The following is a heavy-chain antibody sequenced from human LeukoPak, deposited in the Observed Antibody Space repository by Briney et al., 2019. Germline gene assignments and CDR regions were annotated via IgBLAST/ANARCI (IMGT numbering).Heavy chain of an antibody. CDR2: VSKTGNI. CDR3: ARRGAPSKFYYFDS. CDR1: GGSLTTHY. Sequence: PSETLSLTCTVSGGSLTTHYWAWIRQPPGKGLEWIGFVSKTGNINYNPSLKSRATISVDTSKNTFSLKLSSVTAADTAVYFCARRGAPSKFYYFDSWGQGTLVTVSS. V-gene: IGHV4-59*08. J-gene: IGHJ4*02. D-gene: IGHD1-26*01.